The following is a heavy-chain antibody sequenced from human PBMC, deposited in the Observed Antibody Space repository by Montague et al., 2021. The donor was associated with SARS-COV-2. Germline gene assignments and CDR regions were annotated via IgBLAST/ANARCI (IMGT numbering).Heavy chain of an antibody. J-gene: IGHJ6*02. D-gene: IGHD2-21*02. Sequence: SETLSLTCTVSGGSISGYYWSWVRQPPKKGLEWIGYIYYLGTTNYNPSLKTRVTISVDTSKNQFSLKLTSVTAADTAVYYCTRNGGDAFRGLHLGMDIWGQGTTVTVSS. CDR1: GGSISGYY. CDR2: IYYLGTT. V-gene: IGHV4-59*01. CDR3: TRNGGDAFRGLHLGMDI.